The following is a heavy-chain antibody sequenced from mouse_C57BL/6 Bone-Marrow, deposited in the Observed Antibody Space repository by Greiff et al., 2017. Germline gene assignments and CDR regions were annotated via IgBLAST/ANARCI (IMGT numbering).Heavy chain of an antibody. V-gene: IGHV1-64*01. CDR3: ARGSFDSSGYYYYAMDY. J-gene: IGHJ4*01. D-gene: IGHD3-2*02. Sequence: QVQLQQPGAELVKPGASVKLSCKASGYTFTSYWMHWVKQRPGQGLEWIGMIHPNSGSTNYNEKFKSKATLTVDKSSSTAYMQLSSLTSEDSAVYYCARGSFDSSGYYYYAMDYWGQGTSVTVSS. CDR1: GYTFTSYW. CDR2: IHPNSGST.